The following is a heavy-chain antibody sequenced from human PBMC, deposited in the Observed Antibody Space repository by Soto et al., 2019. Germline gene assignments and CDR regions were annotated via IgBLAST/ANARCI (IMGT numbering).Heavy chain of an antibody. V-gene: IGHV3-23*01. CDR2: ISGSGGST. J-gene: IGHJ4*02. D-gene: IGHD2-2*01. Sequence: GGSLRLSCAASGFAFSSYAMSWVRQAPGKGLEWVSAISGSGGSTYYADSVKGRFTISRDNSKNTLYLQMNSLRAEDKAVYYFAKDNGDCSSTSCLYYFDYWGQGTLVTVSS. CDR3: AKDNGDCSSTSCLYYFDY. CDR1: GFAFSSYA.